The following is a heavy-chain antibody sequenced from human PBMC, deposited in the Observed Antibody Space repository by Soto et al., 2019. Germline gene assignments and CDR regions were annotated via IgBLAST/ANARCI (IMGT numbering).Heavy chain of an antibody. CDR1: GYTFTGYY. V-gene: IGHV1-2*04. J-gene: IGHJ6*02. D-gene: IGHD3-3*01. CDR2: INPNSGGT. CDR3: ARVGITTVSAREYYYYGMDV. Sequence: QVQLVQSGAEVKKPGASVKVSCKASGYTFTGYYMHWVRQAPGQGLEWMGWINPNSGGTNYAQKFQGWVTMTRDTSISTAYMERSRLRSDDTAVYYCARVGITTVSAREYYYYGMDVWGQGTTVTVSS.